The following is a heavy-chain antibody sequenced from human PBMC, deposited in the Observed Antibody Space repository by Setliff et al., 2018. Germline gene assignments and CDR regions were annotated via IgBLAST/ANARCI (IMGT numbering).Heavy chain of an antibody. D-gene: IGHD2-2*01. CDR3: ARGPLDFVVTPAAAKFDY. CDR2: IHPSGGST. CDR1: AFTKYY. Sequence: ASVKVSCKASAFTKYYVHWVRQAPGQGLEWMGIIHPSGGSTTYAQKFQGRVTMTRDTSTSTVYMELSSLRSEDTAVYYCARGPLDFVVTPAAAKFDYWGQGTLVTVSS. J-gene: IGHJ4*02. V-gene: IGHV1-46*03.